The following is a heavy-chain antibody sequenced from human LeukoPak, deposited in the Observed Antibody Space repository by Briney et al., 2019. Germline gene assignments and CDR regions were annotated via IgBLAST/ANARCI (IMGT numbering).Heavy chain of an antibody. V-gene: IGHV3-21*01. J-gene: IGHJ6*02. Sequence: PGGSLRLSCAASGFTFSSYSMNWVRQAPGKGLEWVSSISSSSSYIYYADSVKGRFTISRDNAKNSLYLQMNSLRAEDTAVYYCARDGVVVPAAIGYYYYGMDVRGQGTTVTVSS. D-gene: IGHD2-2*02. CDR1: GFTFSSYS. CDR3: ARDGVVVPAAIGYYYYGMDV. CDR2: ISSSSSYI.